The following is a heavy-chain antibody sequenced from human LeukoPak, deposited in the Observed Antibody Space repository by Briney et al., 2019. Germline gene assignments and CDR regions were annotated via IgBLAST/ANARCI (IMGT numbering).Heavy chain of an antibody. CDR2: FGTASDT. Sequence: PGGSLRLSFAACGFTFSSYDMHWVRQATGKGLEWVSPFGTASDTSYPGSVKGQFTTSRENAKNSLYLQMNSLRAGDTALYYCARNNIAARRGYYFDYWGQGTLVTVSS. V-gene: IGHV3-13*03. D-gene: IGHD6-6*01. CDR3: ARNNIAARRGYYFDY. J-gene: IGHJ4*02. CDR1: GFTFSSYD.